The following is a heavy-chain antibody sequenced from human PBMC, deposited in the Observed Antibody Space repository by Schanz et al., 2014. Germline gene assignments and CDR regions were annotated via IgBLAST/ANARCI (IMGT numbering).Heavy chain of an antibody. Sequence: EVQLVESGGNLVQPGGSLRLSCVASGFTFSSHSMNWVRQAPGQGLEWLSYISGSGNTIYYADSVKGRFTISRDNAKNSLSLQMDRLRDEDTAVYYCASADYTNYFDYWGQGTLVTVSS. CDR3: ASADYTNYFDY. CDR1: GFTFSSHS. CDR2: ISGSGNTI. J-gene: IGHJ4*02. D-gene: IGHD4-4*01. V-gene: IGHV3-48*02.